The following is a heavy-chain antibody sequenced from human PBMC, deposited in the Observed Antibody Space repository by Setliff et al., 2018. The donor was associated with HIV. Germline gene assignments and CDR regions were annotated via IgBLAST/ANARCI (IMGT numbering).Heavy chain of an antibody. J-gene: IGHJ6*03. CDR3: VKDGPLRGVIITYYYYYYMDV. D-gene: IGHD3-10*01. CDR2: IWHDGSNE. Sequence: GGSLRLSCAASGFSFSTYGMHWVRQAPGKGLEWVAVIWHDGSNENYADSVKGRFTISRDNSKNTLYLQMSSLRVDDTAVYYCVKDGPLRGVIITYYYYYYMDVWGKGTTVTVSS. V-gene: IGHV3-30*02. CDR1: GFSFSTYG.